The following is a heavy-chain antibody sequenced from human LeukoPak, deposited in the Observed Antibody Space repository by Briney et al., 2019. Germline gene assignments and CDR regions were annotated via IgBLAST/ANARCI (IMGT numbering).Heavy chain of an antibody. D-gene: IGHD3-22*01. CDR1: GYTFTSYG. J-gene: IGHJ6*02. V-gene: IGHV1-18*01. CDR3: ARGSDYYDSSGYYGLYYYGMDV. CDR2: ISAYNGNT. Sequence: ASVKVSCKASGYTFTSYGISWVRQAPRQGLEWMGWISAYNGNTNYAQKLQGRVTMTTDTSTSTAYMELRSLRSDDTAVYYCARGSDYYDSSGYYGLYYYGMDVWGQGTTVTVSS.